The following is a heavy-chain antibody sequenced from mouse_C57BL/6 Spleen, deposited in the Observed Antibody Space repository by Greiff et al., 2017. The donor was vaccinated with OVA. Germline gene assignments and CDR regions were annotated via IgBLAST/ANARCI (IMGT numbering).Heavy chain of an antibody. CDR2: IWSDGST. D-gene: IGHD1-1*01. V-gene: IGHV2-6-1*01. J-gene: IGHJ1*03. CDR1: GFSLTRYG. CDR3: ARQGDYYGSSFLGYFDV. Sequence: QVQLKESGPGLVAPSQSLSITCTVSGFSLTRYGVHWVRKPPGTGLEWLVVIWSDGSTTYTSALKSRLSISKDNSKSQVFLKMNSLQTDDTAMYYCARQGDYYGSSFLGYFDVWGTGTTVTVSS.